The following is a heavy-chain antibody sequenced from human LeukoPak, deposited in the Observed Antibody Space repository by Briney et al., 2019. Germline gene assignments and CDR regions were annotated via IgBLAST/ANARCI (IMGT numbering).Heavy chain of an antibody. Sequence: QPGGSLRLSCVGYGFTFSSYSMNWVRQAPGKGLEWISYISSSSSTIYYADSVKGRFTISRDNAKNSLYLQMNSLRDEDTAVYYCARDPTFPTPTLWYCDYWGQGTLVAVSS. CDR3: ARDPTFPTPTLWYCDY. D-gene: IGHD2-21*01. CDR2: ISSSSSTI. J-gene: IGHJ4*02. CDR1: GFTFSSYS. V-gene: IGHV3-48*02.